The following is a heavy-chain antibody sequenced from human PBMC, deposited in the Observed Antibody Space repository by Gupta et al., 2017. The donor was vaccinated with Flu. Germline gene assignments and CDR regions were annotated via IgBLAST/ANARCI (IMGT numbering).Heavy chain of an antibody. CDR2: ISSSSSYT. Sequence: VQLVESGGGLVKPGGSLRLSCAASGFTFSDYYMSWIRQAPGRGLEWVSYISSSSSYTNYADSVKGRFTISRDNAKNSLFLQMNSLRAEDTAVYYLGGAKRVGGSRYYFDYWGQGTLVTVSS. CDR3: GGAKRVGGSRYYFDY. CDR1: GFTFSDYY. J-gene: IGHJ4*02. V-gene: IGHV3-11*05. D-gene: IGHD1-26*01.